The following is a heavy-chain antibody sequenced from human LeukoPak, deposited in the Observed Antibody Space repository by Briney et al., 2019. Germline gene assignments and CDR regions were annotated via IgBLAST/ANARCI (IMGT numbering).Heavy chain of an antibody. CDR2: INPNSGAT. J-gene: IGHJ5*02. D-gene: IGHD2-21*02. CDR3: GLVTSGNWWFDP. Sequence: ASVKASRKTSGYTFTVYHMHWVRQAPGQGLEWMGWINPNSGATNCAQNLQGRVTMTSDTSISTAYMELSSLTSDDTAVYYCGLVTSGNWWFDPWGQGTLVTVSS. CDR1: GYTFTVYH. V-gene: IGHV1-2*02.